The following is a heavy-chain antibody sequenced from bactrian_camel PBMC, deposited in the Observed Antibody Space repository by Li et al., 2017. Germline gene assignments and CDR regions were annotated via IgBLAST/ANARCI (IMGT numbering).Heavy chain of an antibody. V-gene: IGHV3S6*01. CDR1: GFTFSNFP. D-gene: IGHD5*01. J-gene: IGHJ4*01. CDR3: AAAGQGWVPSNY. Sequence: HVQLVESGGGSVQAGGSLRLSCAASGFTFSNFPMTWVRQAPGKGLEWVSSISSDGSGAYYLDSVKGRFTISLDNVKNTLYLQMNSLEPEDTAVYYCAAAGQGWVPSNYWGQG. CDR2: ISSDGSGA.